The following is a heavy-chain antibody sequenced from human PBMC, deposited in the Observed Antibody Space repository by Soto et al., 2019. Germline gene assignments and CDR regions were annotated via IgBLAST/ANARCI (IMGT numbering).Heavy chain of an antibody. CDR1: GFTFSNAW. J-gene: IGHJ4*02. CDR2: IKSDAYGGAI. Sequence: EVQLVESGGGLVKPGGSLRLSCAGSGFTFSNAWMSWVRRAPGKGLECVGRIKSDAYGGAIDYAAPVKGRSTISRDDSKNTLFLQMNNLRAEDTDVYSCTTTKGRLEPPTNDFWGQGTPVIVSS. CDR3: TTTKGRLEPPTNDF. D-gene: IGHD2-8*01. V-gene: IGHV3-15*01.